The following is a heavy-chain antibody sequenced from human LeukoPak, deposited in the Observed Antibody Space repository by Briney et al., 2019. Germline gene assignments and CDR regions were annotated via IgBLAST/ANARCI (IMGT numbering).Heavy chain of an antibody. V-gene: IGHV3-23*01. J-gene: IGHJ1*01. D-gene: IGHD3-9*01. Sequence: GGSLRLSCAASGFTFSSYAMSWVRQAPGKGLEWVSAISGSGGSTYYADSVKGRFTISRDNSKNTLYLQMNSLRAEDTAVYYCAKYYDILTGYHEYFQHWGQGTLVTVSS. CDR2: ISGSGGST. CDR1: GFTFSSYA. CDR3: AKYYDILTGYHEYFQH.